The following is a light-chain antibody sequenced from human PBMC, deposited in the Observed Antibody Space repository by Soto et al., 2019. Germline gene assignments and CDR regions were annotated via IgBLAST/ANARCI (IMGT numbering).Light chain of an antibody. V-gene: IGLV2-14*01. CDR3: SSYTSSNTLYV. CDR1: SSDVGGYDY. CDR2: EVS. Sequence: QSVLTQPASVSGSPGQSITISCTGTSSDVGGYDYVSWYQQHPGKAPKLMIYEVSNRPSGVSNRFSGSKSGNTASLTISGLQAEDEADYYCSSYTSSNTLYVFATGTKVTAL. J-gene: IGLJ1*01.